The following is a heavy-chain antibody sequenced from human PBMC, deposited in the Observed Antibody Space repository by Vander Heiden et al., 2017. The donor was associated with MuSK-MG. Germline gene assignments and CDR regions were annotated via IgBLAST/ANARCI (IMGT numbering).Heavy chain of an antibody. D-gene: IGHD6-19*01. V-gene: IGHV3-7*03. CDR2: IKEDGSEK. CDR3: AKMQTNGWSPFDY. CDR1: GFTFSTSY. Sequence: DVQLVESGGGLVQPGGSLRLSCATAGFTFSTSYMSWVRQAPGKGLEWVAKIKEDGSEKNYVDSVRGRFTISRDNAKNSLHLQMNSLRAEDTAIYYCAKMQTNGWSPFDYWGQGALVTVSS. J-gene: IGHJ4*02.